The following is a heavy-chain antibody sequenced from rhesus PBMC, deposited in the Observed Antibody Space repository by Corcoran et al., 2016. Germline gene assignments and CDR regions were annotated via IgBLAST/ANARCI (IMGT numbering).Heavy chain of an antibody. Sequence: QLQLQESGPGLVKPSETLSLPCAVSGRSIRRNWWSWIRQPPGKGLEWIGRISVSARGPSETPSPKSRVTLSTATAKNQLSLNLISVTAADTAVYYGATRFAASGSYRFDVWGPGVLVTVSS. CDR3: ATRFAASGSYRFDV. J-gene: IGHJ5-1*01. V-gene: IGHV4-57*02. CDR2: ISVSARGP. CDR1: GRSIRRNW. D-gene: IGHD6-25*01.